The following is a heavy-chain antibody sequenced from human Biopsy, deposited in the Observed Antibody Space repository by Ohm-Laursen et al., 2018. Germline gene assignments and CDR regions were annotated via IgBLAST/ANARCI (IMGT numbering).Heavy chain of an antibody. D-gene: IGHD1-26*01. Sequence: SETLSLTCSVSGGSVSSSNYYWNWIRQTPGKGLEWIGFIYNTESTNYNPSLRSRVTISVDRSKNQFSLELSSVTAADTAVYYCARVGAGAPSIDYFDYWGQGALVTVSS. V-gene: IGHV4-61*01. CDR3: ARVGAGAPSIDYFDY. CDR1: GGSVSSSNYY. CDR2: IYNTEST. J-gene: IGHJ4*02.